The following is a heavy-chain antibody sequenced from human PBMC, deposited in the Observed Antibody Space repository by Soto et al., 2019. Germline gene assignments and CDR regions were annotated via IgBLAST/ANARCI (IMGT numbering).Heavy chain of an antibody. D-gene: IGHD3-10*01. Sequence: GGSLGISCSASRFPLDDDSVHWVRPAPGKGLEWVSGISWNSGSIGYADSVKGRFTISRDNAKNSLYLQMNSLRAEDTALYYCAIVSGSGSFDLWGQGTLVTVSS. V-gene: IGHV3-9*01. CDR1: RFPLDDDS. J-gene: IGHJ5*02. CDR2: ISWNSGSI. CDR3: AIVSGSGSFDL.